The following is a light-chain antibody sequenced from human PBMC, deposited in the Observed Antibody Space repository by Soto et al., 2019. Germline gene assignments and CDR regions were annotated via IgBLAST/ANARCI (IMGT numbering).Light chain of an antibody. CDR3: QQSYSTIFT. V-gene: IGKV1-5*01. Sequence: DIQMTQSPSTLSASVGDRVTITCRASQSISAWLAWYQQKPGKAPKLLIYDASILESGVPSRFSGSGSGTEFSLTISSLQNDDGATYYCQQSYSTIFTFGPGTKVDIK. CDR1: QSISAW. J-gene: IGKJ3*01. CDR2: DAS.